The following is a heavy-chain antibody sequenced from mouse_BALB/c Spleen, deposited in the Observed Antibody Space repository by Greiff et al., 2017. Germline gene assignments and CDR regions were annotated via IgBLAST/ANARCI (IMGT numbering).Heavy chain of an antibody. CDR3: ASPVYYGSSYGAMDY. Sequence: QVQLKQSGPGLVAPSQSLSITCTVSGFSLTSYGVHWVRQPPGKGLEWLGVIWAGGSTNYNSALMSRLSISKDNSKSQVFLKMNSLQTDDTAMYYCASPVYYGSSYGAMDYWGQGTSVTVSS. J-gene: IGHJ4*01. D-gene: IGHD1-1*01. CDR1: GFSLTSYG. CDR2: IWAGGST. V-gene: IGHV2-9*02.